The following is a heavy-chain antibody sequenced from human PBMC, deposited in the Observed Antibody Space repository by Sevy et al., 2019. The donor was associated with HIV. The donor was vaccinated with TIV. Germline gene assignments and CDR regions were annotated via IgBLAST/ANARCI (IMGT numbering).Heavy chain of an antibody. D-gene: IGHD2-15*01. J-gene: IGHJ5*02. V-gene: IGHV1-24*01. Sequence: ASVKVSCKVSGYTLTELSMHWVRQAPGKGLEWMGGFDPEDGETVYAQKFQGRVTVTEDTSTGTAYMELSSLRSEDTAVYYCATNSRYFSGSTFYSAEGLFDPWGQGTLVTVSS. CDR3: ATNSRYFSGSTFYSAEGLFDP. CDR2: FDPEDGET. CDR1: GYTLTELS.